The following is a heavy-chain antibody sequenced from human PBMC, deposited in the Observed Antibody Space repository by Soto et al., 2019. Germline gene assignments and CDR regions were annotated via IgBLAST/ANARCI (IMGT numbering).Heavy chain of an antibody. D-gene: IGHD4-17*01. CDR2: ISAYSGNT. CDR3: ARDFPSTVVTSPSTNWFDP. CDR1: GYTFTSYG. V-gene: IGHV1-18*04. J-gene: IGHJ5*02. Sequence: GASVKVSCKASGYTFTSYGISWVRQAPGQGLEWMGWISAYSGNTNYAQKLQGRVTMTTDTSTSTAYMELRSLRSDDTAVYYCARDFPSTVVTSPSTNWFDPWGQGTLVTVSS.